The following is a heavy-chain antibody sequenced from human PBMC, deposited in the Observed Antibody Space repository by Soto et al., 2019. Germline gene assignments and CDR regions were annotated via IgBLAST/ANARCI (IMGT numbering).Heavy chain of an antibody. J-gene: IGHJ4*02. CDR1: GASVSRGSHY. Sequence: SETLSLTCTVSGASVSRGSHYWSWIRQPPGKGLEWIGHIYYSGYTKYNPSLKSRVTISGDTSKNQFSLKLSSVTAADTAVYHCVSSLGMATTIDYWGQGTQVTVSS. D-gene: IGHD5-12*01. V-gene: IGHV4-61*01. CDR2: IYYSGYT. CDR3: VSSLGMATTIDY.